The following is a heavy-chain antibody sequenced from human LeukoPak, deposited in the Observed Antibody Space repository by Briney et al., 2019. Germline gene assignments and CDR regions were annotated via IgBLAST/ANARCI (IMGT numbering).Heavy chain of an antibody. CDR2: MNPNSGNT. Sequence: ASVKVSCKASGYTFTSYDINWVRQATGQGLEWMGWMNPNSGNTGYAQKFQGRVTITRNTSISTAYMELSSLRSEDTAVYYCARMMYSSSDAFDIWGQGTMVTVSS. J-gene: IGHJ3*02. CDR3: ARMMYSSSDAFDI. D-gene: IGHD6-6*01. CDR1: GYTFTSYD. V-gene: IGHV1-8*03.